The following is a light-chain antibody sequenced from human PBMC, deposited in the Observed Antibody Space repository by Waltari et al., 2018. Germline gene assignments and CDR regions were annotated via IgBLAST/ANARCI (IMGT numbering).Light chain of an antibody. CDR3: CSYAGSHTWV. V-gene: IGLV2-11*01. CDR1: SSDVGHYNY. J-gene: IGLJ3*02. Sequence: QSALTQPRPVSGSPGQSVTIPCTRTSSDVGHYNYVSWYQPHPGKAPQLMIYDVTKRPSGVPDRFTGSKSGNTASLTISGLQAEDEADYYCCSYAGSHTWVFGGGTKLTVL. CDR2: DVT.